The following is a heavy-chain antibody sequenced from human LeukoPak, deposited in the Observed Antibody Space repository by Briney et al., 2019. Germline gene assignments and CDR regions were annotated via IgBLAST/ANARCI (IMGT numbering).Heavy chain of an antibody. V-gene: IGHV3-23*01. CDR2: IRGSGDST. CDR1: GFTFSLYV. CDR3: AKDYYVSSTNPDAFDI. Sequence: GGSLRLSCAASGFTFSLYVMSWVRQAPGKGLEWVSVIRGSGDSTYYADSVKGRFTISRDNSKNTLYLQMNSLRAEDTAVYYCAKDYYVSSTNPDAFDIWGQGTMVTVSS. D-gene: IGHD1-26*01. J-gene: IGHJ3*02.